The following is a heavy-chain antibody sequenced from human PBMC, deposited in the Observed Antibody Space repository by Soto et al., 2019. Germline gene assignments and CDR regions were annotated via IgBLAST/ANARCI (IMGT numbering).Heavy chain of an antibody. CDR1: GGTFSSYA. CDR3: ERDRVVGATHDAFDI. J-gene: IGHJ3*02. Sequence: SVKVSCKASGGTFSSYAISWVRQAPGQGLEWMGGIIPIFGTANYAQKFQGRVTITADESTSTAYMELSRLRSDDTAVYYCERDRVVGATHDAFDIWGQGTMVTVSS. CDR2: IIPIFGTA. D-gene: IGHD1-26*01. V-gene: IGHV1-69*13.